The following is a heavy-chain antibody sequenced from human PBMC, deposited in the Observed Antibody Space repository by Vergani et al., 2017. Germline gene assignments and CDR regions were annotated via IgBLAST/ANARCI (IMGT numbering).Heavy chain of an antibody. CDR1: GFTFSSYG. Sequence: QVQLVESGGGVVQPGRSLRLSCAASGFTFSSYGMHWVRQAPGKGLEWVALIWYDGSNKYYADSVKARFTISRDNYKNTRHLQINSLRAEETAVYYCARVDYYILTCPKYWGEGTMVTVSS. V-gene: IGHV3-33*08. CDR2: IWYDGSNK. J-gene: IGHJ4*02. CDR3: ARVDYYILTCPKY. D-gene: IGHD3-9*01.